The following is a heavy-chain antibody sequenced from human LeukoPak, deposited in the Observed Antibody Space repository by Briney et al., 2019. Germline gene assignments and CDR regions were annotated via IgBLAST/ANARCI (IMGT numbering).Heavy chain of an antibody. D-gene: IGHD4-17*01. CDR3: AKTTVRPHKYYFDY. V-gene: IGHV3-7*01. CDR2: IKQDGSEK. J-gene: IGHJ4*02. CDR1: GFTFSSYW. Sequence: GGSLRLSCAASGFTFSSYWMSWVRQAPGKGLEWVANIKQDGSEKYYVDSVKGRFTISRDNTKNSLYLQMNSLRAEDTAVYYCAKTTVRPHKYYFDYWGQGTLVTVSS.